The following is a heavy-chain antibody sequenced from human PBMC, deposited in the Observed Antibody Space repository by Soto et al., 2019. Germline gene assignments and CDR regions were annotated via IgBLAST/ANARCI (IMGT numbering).Heavy chain of an antibody. Sequence: SETLSLTCTVSGGSISSYYWSWIRQPPGKGLEWIGYIYYSGSTNYNPSLKSRVTISVDTSKNQFSLKLSSVTAADTAVYYCAREEGATPGFDYWGQGTLVTVSS. D-gene: IGHD1-26*01. CDR3: AREEGATPGFDY. J-gene: IGHJ4*02. CDR2: IYYSGST. V-gene: IGHV4-59*01. CDR1: GGSISSYY.